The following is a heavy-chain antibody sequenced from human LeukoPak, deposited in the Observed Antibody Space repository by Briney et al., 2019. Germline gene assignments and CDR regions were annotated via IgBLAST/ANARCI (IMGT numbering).Heavy chain of an antibody. CDR3: ARREVVVPAAIATYYYYYGMDV. CDR2: ISSSGSTI. J-gene: IGHJ6*02. CDR1: GFTFSSYE. Sequence: PGGSLRLSCAASGFTFSSYEMNWVRQAPGKGLEWVSYISSSGSTIYYADSVKGRFTISRDNAKNSLYLQMNSLGAEDTAVYYCARREVVVPAAIATYYYYYGMDVWGQGTTVTVSS. V-gene: IGHV3-48*03. D-gene: IGHD2-2*02.